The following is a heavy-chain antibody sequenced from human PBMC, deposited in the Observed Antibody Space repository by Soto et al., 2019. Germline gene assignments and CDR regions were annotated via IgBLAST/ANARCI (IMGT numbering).Heavy chain of an antibody. J-gene: IGHJ5*02. CDR1: GFTFSSYG. CDR2: IWYDGSNK. D-gene: IGHD3-3*01. V-gene: IGHV3-33*01. Sequence: GGSLRLSCAASGFTFSSYGMHWVRQAPGKGLEWVAVIWYDGSNKYYAGSVKGRFTISRDNSKNTLYLQMNSLRAEDTAVYYCARDRGPYYDFWSGLPEFDPWGQGTLVTVSS. CDR3: ARDRGPYYDFWSGLPEFDP.